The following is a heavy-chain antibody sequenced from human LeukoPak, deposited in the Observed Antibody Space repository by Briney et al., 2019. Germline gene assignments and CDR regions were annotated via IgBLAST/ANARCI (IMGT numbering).Heavy chain of an antibody. CDR3: ETQRYDSSGYYSLYHAFDI. CDR1: GYTFTDYY. D-gene: IGHD3-22*01. CDR2: VDPEDGET. Sequence: GASVKVSCKVSGYTFTDYYMHWVQQAPGKGLEWMGLVDPEDGETIYAEKFQGRVTITADTSTDTAYMELSSLRSEDTAVYYCETQRYDSSGYYSLYHAFDIWGQGTMVTVSS. V-gene: IGHV1-69-2*01. J-gene: IGHJ3*02.